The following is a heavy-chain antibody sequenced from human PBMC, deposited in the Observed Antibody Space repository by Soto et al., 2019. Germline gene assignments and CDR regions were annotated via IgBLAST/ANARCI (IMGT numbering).Heavy chain of an antibody. V-gene: IGHV3-23*01. CDR2: TSGSGGKT. CDR1: GFTFSSYA. CDR3: AKDRYCSSTSCYAGFDY. Sequence: GGSLRLSCAGSGFTFSSYAMSWVRQAPGKGLEWVSLTSGSGGKTFYADSVKGRFTVSRDNSKNTLYLQMNSLRAEDTAIYYCAKDRYCSSTSCYAGFDYWGQGILVTVSS. J-gene: IGHJ4*02. D-gene: IGHD2-2*01.